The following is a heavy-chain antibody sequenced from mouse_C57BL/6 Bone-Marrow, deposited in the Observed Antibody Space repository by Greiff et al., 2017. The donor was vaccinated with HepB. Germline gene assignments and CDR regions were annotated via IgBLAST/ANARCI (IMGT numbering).Heavy chain of an antibody. J-gene: IGHJ3*01. CDR1: GYTFTDYY. CDR3: ARDNYGSGAY. D-gene: IGHD1-1*01. Sequence: VQLQQSGPELVKPGASVKISCKASGYTFTDYYMNWVKQSHGKSLEWIGDINPNNGGTSYNQKFKGKATLTVDKSSSTAYMELRSLTSEDSAVYYCARDNYGSGAYWGQGTLVTVSA. V-gene: IGHV1-26*01. CDR2: INPNNGGT.